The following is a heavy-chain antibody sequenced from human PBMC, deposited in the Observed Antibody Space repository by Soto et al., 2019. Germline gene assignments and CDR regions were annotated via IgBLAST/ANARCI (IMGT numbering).Heavy chain of an antibody. Sequence: EVQVLESGGGSVQPGGSLRLSCAASGFTFSNFAMSWVRHAPGKGLEWVSEITGSTGTTYYADSVKGRFIISRDNSKNTAHLQTNSMRAEDSGVYYSAKDTCSSASYLDVWGKGTTVTVSS. J-gene: IGHJ6*03. D-gene: IGHD6-19*01. CDR2: ITGSTGTT. V-gene: IGHV3-23*01. CDR1: GFTFSNFA. CDR3: AKDTCSSASYLDV.